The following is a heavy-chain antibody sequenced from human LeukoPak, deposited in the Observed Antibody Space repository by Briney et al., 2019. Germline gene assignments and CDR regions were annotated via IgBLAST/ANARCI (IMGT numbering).Heavy chain of an antibody. Sequence: PGGSLRLSCAASGFTFSSYAMNWVRQAPGKGLEWVSYISSGGSTIYYADSVKGRFTISRDNARNSLYLQMNSLRAEDTAVYYCVRDDGCSGGSYPGYWGQGTLVTVSS. CDR2: ISSGGSTI. J-gene: IGHJ4*02. V-gene: IGHV3-48*03. D-gene: IGHD2-15*01. CDR3: VRDDGCSGGSYPGY. CDR1: GFTFSSYA.